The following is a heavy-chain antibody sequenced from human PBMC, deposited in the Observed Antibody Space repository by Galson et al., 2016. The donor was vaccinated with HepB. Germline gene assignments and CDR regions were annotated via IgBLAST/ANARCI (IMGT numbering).Heavy chain of an antibody. J-gene: IGHJ4*02. CDR3: TMISWSTSSGFGF. V-gene: IGHV3-74*01. CDR2: ISTDGRTA. CDR1: GFTFSSYA. D-gene: IGHD3-22*01. Sequence: SLRLSCAASGFTFSSYAMHWVRQAPGKGLVWVSRISTDGRTANQADSVKGRFTISRDNSRNTVYVQINSLRAEDTAIYYCTMISWSTSSGFGFWGQGTRVTVSS.